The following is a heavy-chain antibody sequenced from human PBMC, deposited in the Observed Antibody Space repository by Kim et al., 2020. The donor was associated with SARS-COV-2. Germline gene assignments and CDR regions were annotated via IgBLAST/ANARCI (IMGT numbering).Heavy chain of an antibody. Sequence: SVKVSCKASGGTFSSYAISWVRQAPGQGLEWMGGIIPIFGTANYAQKFQGRVTITADESTSTAYMELSSLRSEDTAVYYCARDWRGGVAATPFDVWGQGTTVTVSS. D-gene: IGHD2-15*01. CDR1: GGTFSSYA. J-gene: IGHJ6*02. CDR2: IIPIFGTA. CDR3: ARDWRGGVAATPFDV. V-gene: IGHV1-69*13.